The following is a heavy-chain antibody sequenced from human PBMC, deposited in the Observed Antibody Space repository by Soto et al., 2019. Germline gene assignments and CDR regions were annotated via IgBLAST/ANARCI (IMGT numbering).Heavy chain of an antibody. J-gene: IGHJ6*02. CDR2: IYYSGST. CDR3: ARYTAMDYYYGMDV. V-gene: IGHV4-30-4*01. D-gene: IGHD5-18*01. Sequence: QVQLQESGPGLVKPSQTLSLTCTVSGGSISSGDYYWSWIRQPPGNGLEWIGYIYYSGSTYYNPSLKSRVTISVDTFKNQFSLKLSSVTAADTAVYYCARYTAMDYYYGMDVWGQGTTVTVSS. CDR1: GGSISSGDYY.